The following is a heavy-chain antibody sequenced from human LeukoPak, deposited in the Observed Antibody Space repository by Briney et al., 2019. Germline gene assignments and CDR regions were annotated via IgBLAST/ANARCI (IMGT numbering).Heavy chain of an antibody. J-gene: IGHJ4*02. CDR3: ARGYSGSYRVDY. CDR1: GFTFDDYG. Sequence: GGSLRLSCEASGFTFDDYGMHWVRQAPGKGLEWVSTISWNSASVGYVDSVKGRFTISRDNVKKTLYLQMNSLRAEDTAVYYCARGYSGSYRVDYWGQGTLVTVSS. V-gene: IGHV3-9*01. D-gene: IGHD1-26*01. CDR2: ISWNSASV.